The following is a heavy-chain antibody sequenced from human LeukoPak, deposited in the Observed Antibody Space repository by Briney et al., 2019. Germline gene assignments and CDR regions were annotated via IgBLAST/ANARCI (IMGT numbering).Heavy chain of an antibody. CDR2: IYSGGTI. CDR1: EFTFITYT. J-gene: IGHJ5*02. V-gene: IGHV3-53*01. Sequence: GGSLRLSCAASEFTFITYTMNWVRQAPGKGLEWVSIIYSGGTIHYADSVKGRFTISRDNTKNTLYLQMNSLRAEDTAVYYCATGYDFGFDPWGQGTLVTVSS. CDR3: ATGYDFGFDP. D-gene: IGHD5-12*01.